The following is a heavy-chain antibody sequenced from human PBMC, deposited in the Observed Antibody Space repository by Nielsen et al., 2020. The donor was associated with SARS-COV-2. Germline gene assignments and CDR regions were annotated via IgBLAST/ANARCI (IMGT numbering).Heavy chain of an antibody. CDR3: ARERVGGITIFGVVTRYGMDV. J-gene: IGHJ6*02. CDR2: INPYSGGT. Sequence: ASVKVSCKASGYTFTDYYIHWVRQAPGQGLEWMGRINPYSGGTNYAQKFQGIVTMTRDASISTVYMELTSDDTALYYCARERVGGITIFGVVTRYGMDVWGQGTTVTVSS. V-gene: IGHV1-2*06. CDR1: GYTFTDYY. D-gene: IGHD3-3*01.